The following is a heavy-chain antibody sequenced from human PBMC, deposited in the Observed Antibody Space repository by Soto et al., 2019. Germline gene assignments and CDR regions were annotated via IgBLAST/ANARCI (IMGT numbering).Heavy chain of an antibody. CDR2: ISAYTGNT. CDR3: ARDRPGIAAAGTASGGYYYYYGMDV. D-gene: IGHD6-13*01. V-gene: IGHV1-18*04. CDR1: GYTFTSYG. Sequence: QVQLVQSGAEVKKPGASVKVSCKASGYTFTSYGISWVRQAPGQGLEWMGWISAYTGNTNYAQKLQGRVTMTPDTSTSTAYMELRSLRSDDTAVYYCARDRPGIAAAGTASGGYYYYYGMDVWGQGTTVTVSS. J-gene: IGHJ6*02.